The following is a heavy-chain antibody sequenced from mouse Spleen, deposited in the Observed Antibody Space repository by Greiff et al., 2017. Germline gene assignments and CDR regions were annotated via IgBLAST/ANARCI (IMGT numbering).Heavy chain of an antibody. CDR3: ARRPTTTATAMDY. V-gene: IGHV1-80*01. D-gene: IGHD1-2*01. J-gene: IGHJ4*01. CDR2: IYPGDGDT. CDR1: GYAFSSYW. Sequence: QVQLQQSGAELVKPGASVKISCKASGYAFSSYWMNWVKQRPGKGLEWIGQIYPGDGDTNYNGKFKGKATLTADKSSSTAYMQLSSLTSEDSAVYFCARRPTTTATAMDYWGQGTSVTVSS.